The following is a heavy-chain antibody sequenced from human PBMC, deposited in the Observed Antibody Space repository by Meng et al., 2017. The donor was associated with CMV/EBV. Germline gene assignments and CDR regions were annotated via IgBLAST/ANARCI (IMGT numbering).Heavy chain of an antibody. Sequence: GGSLRLSCAASGFTFSNAWMSWVRQAPGKGLEWVGRIKSKTDGGTTDYAAPVKGRFTISRDNAKNSLYLQMNSLRAEDTAVYYCARDRVYSGYDFSQLPYYYYYGMDVWGQGTTVTVSS. CDR3: ARDRVYSGYDFSQLPYYYYYGMDV. CDR1: GFTFSNAW. V-gene: IGHV3-15*01. D-gene: IGHD5-12*01. CDR2: IKSKTDGGTT. J-gene: IGHJ6*02.